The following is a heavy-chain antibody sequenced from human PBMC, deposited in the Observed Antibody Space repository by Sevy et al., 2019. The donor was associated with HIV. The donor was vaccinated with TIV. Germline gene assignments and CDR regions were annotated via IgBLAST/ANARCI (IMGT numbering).Heavy chain of an antibody. CDR3: VREKDPYSGTNRPHIHS. V-gene: IGHV3-30*03. CDR2: ILYDGSNV. Sequence: GGSLRLSCATSGFTFSNYGMHWVRQAPGMGLEWVALILYDGSNVHYADSVKGRFTISRDNSKNTLYLQMNGLRAEDTALYFCVREKDPYSGTNRPHIHSWGQGSLVTVSS. CDR1: GFTFSNYG. D-gene: IGHD1-26*01. J-gene: IGHJ4*02.